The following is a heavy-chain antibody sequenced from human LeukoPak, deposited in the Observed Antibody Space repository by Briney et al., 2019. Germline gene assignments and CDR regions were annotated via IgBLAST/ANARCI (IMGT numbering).Heavy chain of an antibody. CDR2: IIPIFGTA. Sequence: SVKVSCKASGGTFSSYAISWVRQAPGQGLEWMGGIIPIFGTANYAQKFRGRVTITADESTSTAYMELSSLRSEDTAVYYCARTSDCSSTSCYPNFDYWGQGTLVTVSS. D-gene: IGHD2-2*01. V-gene: IGHV1-69*13. J-gene: IGHJ4*02. CDR1: GGTFSSYA. CDR3: ARTSDCSSTSCYPNFDY.